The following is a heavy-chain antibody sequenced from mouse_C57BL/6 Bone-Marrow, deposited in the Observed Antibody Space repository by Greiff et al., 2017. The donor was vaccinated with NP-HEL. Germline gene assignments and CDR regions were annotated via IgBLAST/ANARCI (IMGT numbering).Heavy chain of an antibody. D-gene: IGHD2-5*01. CDR2: IHPNSGST. Sequence: VQLQQPGAELVKPGASVKLSCKASGYTFTSYWMHWVKQRPGQGLEWIGMIHPNSGSTNYNEKFKSKATLTVDKSSSTAYMQLSSLTSEDSAVYYCADSNYLSWFAYWGQGTLVTVPA. V-gene: IGHV1-64*01. CDR3: ADSNYLSWFAY. J-gene: IGHJ3*01. CDR1: GYTFTSYW.